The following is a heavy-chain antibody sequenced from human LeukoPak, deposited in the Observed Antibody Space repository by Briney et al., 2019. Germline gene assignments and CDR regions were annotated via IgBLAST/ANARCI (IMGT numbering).Heavy chain of an antibody. Sequence: PGGSLRLSCGASGFTVSTYYMSWVRQAPGKGLECVSVILSGGTTYYADSVKGRFTISRDTSRNTLYLQMNSLRVEDTAVYYCARARPADIWGRGTLVTV. J-gene: IGHJ2*01. CDR2: ILSGGTT. CDR3: ARARPADI. CDR1: GFTVSTYY. V-gene: IGHV3-53*01. D-gene: IGHD6-25*01.